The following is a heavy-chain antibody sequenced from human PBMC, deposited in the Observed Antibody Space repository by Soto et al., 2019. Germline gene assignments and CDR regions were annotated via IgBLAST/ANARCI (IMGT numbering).Heavy chain of an antibody. J-gene: IGHJ6*02. Sequence: EASVKVSCKASGYTFTSYYMHWVRQAPGQGLEWMGIINPSGGSTSYAQKFQGRVTMTRDTSTSTVYMELSSLRSEDTAVYYCARDQGLRYYYYGMDVWGQGTTVTVSS. CDR2: INPSGGST. V-gene: IGHV1-46*01. CDR1: GYTFTSYY. CDR3: ARDQGLRYYYYGMDV.